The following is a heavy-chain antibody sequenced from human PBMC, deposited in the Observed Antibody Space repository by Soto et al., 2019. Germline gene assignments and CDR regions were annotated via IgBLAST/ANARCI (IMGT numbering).Heavy chain of an antibody. CDR2: ISWNSGSI. J-gene: IGHJ4*02. CDR1: GFTFDDYA. V-gene: IGHV3-9*01. CDR3: AKAPYGSGSYYDY. Sequence: QPGGSLRLSCAASGFTFDDYAMHWVRQAPGKGLEWVSGISWNSGSIGYADSVKGRFTISRDNAKNSLYLQMNSLRAEDTALYYCAKAPYGSGSYYDYWGQGTLVTVSS. D-gene: IGHD3-10*01.